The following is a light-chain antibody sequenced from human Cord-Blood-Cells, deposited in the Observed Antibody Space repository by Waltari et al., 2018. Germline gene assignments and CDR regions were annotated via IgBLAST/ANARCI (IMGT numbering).Light chain of an antibody. V-gene: IGLV2-14*01. J-gene: IGLJ2*01. CDR2: DVR. CDR1: SSDVGGDKY. Sequence: QSALTQPASVSGSPGQSITISCTGTSSDVGGDKYVSWYQQHPGKAPKLMIYDVRNRPSGFSNRFSGSQSGNTASLTISGLQAEDEADYYCSSYTSSSTLVFGGGTKLTVL. CDR3: SSYTSSSTLV.